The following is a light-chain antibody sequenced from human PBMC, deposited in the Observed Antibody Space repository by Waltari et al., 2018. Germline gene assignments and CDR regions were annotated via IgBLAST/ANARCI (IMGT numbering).Light chain of an antibody. CDR2: GNS. CDR3: QSYDSSLSGSDVV. Sequence: QSVLTQPPSVSGAPGQRVTISCTGSSSNTGAPYDVHWYRQLPGTAPKLPIFGNSNRPSGVPDRFSGSKSGTSASLAITGLQAEDEADYYCQSYDSSLSGSDVVFGGGTKLTVL. V-gene: IGLV1-40*01. J-gene: IGLJ2*01. CDR1: SSNTGAPYD.